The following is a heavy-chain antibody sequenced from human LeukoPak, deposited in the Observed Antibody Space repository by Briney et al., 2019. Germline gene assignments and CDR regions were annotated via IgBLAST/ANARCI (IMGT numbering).Heavy chain of an antibody. D-gene: IGHD3-3*02. V-gene: IGHV3-7*01. CDR1: GFTFSSYW. CDR3: ARQVHFGSGYYYYGMDV. Sequence: GGSLRLSCAASGFTFSSYWMSWVRQAPGKGLEWVANIKQDGSEKYYVDSVKGRFTISRDNAKNSLYLQMNSLRAEDTAVYYCARQVHFGSGYYYYGMDVWGQGTTVTVSS. CDR2: IKQDGSEK. J-gene: IGHJ6*02.